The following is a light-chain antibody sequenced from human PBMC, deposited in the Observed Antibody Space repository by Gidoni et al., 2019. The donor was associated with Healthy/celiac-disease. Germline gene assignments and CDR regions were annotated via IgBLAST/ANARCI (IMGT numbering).Light chain of an antibody. CDR3: QQYNNWPPIT. V-gene: IGKV3-15*01. CDR1: QSVSSN. CDR2: GAS. J-gene: IGKJ5*01. Sequence: EILLTQSPATLSVSPGERATLSCRASQSVSSNFAWYQQKPGQSPRLLIYGASTSATGIPARFSGSGSGTEFTLTISSLQSEDFAVYYCQQYNNWPPITFGQGTRLEIK.